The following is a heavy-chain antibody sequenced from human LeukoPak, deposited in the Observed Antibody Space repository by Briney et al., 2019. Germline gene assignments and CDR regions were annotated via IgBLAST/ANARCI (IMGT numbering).Heavy chain of an antibody. CDR3: ARLDNWNYEFFDY. CDR2: INHSGST. V-gene: IGHV4-34*01. J-gene: IGHJ4*02. D-gene: IGHD1-7*01. Sequence: SETLSLTCAVYGGSFSGYYWSWIRQSPGKGLEWIGEINHSGSTNYNPSLKSRVTISVDTSKNQFSLKLSSVTAADTAVHYCARLDNWNYEFFDYWGQGTLVTVSS. CDR1: GGSFSGYY.